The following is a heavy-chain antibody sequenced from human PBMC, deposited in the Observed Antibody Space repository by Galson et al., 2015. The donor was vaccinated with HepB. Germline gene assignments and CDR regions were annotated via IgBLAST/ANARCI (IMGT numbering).Heavy chain of an antibody. V-gene: IGHV1-3*01. D-gene: IGHD3-10*01. Sequence: SVKVSCKASGCTFTTYAMHWVRQAPGQRLEWMGWINAANGNTEYSQKFQDRVTITRDTSASTAYMALSSLRSEDTAVYYCAREAEYSGSGSRDAFDLWGQGTMIIVFS. CDR2: INAANGNT. J-gene: IGHJ3*01. CDR3: AREAEYSGSGSRDAFDL. CDR1: GCTFTTYA.